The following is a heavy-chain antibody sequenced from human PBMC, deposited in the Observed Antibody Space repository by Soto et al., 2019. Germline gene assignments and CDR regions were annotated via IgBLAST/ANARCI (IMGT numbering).Heavy chain of an antibody. J-gene: IGHJ4*02. CDR2: INAGNGHT. CDR1: GYTFTSYA. Sequence: QVQLVQSGAEVKKPGASVKLSCKASGYTFTSYALHWVRQAPGQRLEWLGWINAGNGHTKYPQNFQGRLTITRDTSATTAYMELSTLTSEDTAVYYCARDDASSSDYWGQGTLVTVSS. V-gene: IGHV1-3*01. D-gene: IGHD6-6*01. CDR3: ARDDASSSDY.